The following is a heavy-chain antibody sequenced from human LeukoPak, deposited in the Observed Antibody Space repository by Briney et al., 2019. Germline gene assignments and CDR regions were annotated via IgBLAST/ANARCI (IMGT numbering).Heavy chain of an antibody. CDR2: INPSGGST. CDR3: ARDRSVRGVGNWFDP. Sequence: EASVKVSCKASGYTFTSYYMHWVRQAPGQGLEWMGIINPSGGSTSYAQKFQGRVTMTRDMSTSTVYMELSSLRSDDTAVYYCARDRSVRGVGNWFDPWGQGTLVTVSS. V-gene: IGHV1-46*01. J-gene: IGHJ5*02. CDR1: GYTFTSYY. D-gene: IGHD3-10*01.